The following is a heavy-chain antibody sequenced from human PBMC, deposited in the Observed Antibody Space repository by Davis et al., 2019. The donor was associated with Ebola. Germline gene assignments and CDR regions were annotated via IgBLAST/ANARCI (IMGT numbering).Heavy chain of an antibody. J-gene: IGHJ6*02. CDR1: GYTFTSYG. CDR3: ARAIYSGYGAQGDYYYYGMDV. Sequence: AASVKVSCKASGYTFTSYGISWVRQAPGQGLEWMGWINAGNGNTKYSQKFQGRVTITRDTSASTAYMELSSLRSEDTAVYYCARAIYSGYGAQGDYYYYGMDVWGHGTLVTVSS. CDR2: INAGNGNT. D-gene: IGHD5-12*01. V-gene: IGHV1-3*01.